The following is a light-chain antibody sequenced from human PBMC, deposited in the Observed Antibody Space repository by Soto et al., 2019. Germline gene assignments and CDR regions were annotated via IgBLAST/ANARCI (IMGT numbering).Light chain of an antibody. CDR1: QSVSGSF. CDR3: QHSRA. Sequence: ETALTQSPGTLPLSPCGAATLSGKASQSVSGSFLAWYQQKRGQPPRRLTYSASSRPTGIRGRVSGSGSGTAFTLPRSRDEADYFSVHYSQHSRAFGQGTRLEIK. V-gene: IGKV3-20*01. J-gene: IGKJ5*01. CDR2: SAS.